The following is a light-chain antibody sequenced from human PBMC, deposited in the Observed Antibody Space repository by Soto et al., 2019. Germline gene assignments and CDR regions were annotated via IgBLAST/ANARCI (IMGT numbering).Light chain of an antibody. Sequence: QSVLTQPASVSGSPGQSITISCTGTSSDIGRYDYVSWYQQHPGKAPKLIIYEVSNRPSGVSNRFSGSKSGNTASLTISGLQAEDEADYYCCSYAGSRNLVFGGGTKLTVL. J-gene: IGLJ3*02. CDR2: EVS. CDR1: SSDIGRYDY. CDR3: CSYAGSRNLV. V-gene: IGLV2-23*02.